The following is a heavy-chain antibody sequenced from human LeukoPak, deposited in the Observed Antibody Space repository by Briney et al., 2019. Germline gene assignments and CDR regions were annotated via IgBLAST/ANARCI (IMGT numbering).Heavy chain of an antibody. D-gene: IGHD3-22*01. J-gene: IGHJ4*02. V-gene: IGHV1-18*01. CDR3: AREYYYDSSGYVDY. Sequence: ASVKVSCKASGYTFTSYGISWVRQAPGQGLEWMGWISAYNGNTNYAQKLQGRVTMTTDTSTSTAYMELRSQRSDDTAVYYCAREYYYDSSGYVDYWGQGTLVTVSS. CDR1: GYTFTSYG. CDR2: ISAYNGNT.